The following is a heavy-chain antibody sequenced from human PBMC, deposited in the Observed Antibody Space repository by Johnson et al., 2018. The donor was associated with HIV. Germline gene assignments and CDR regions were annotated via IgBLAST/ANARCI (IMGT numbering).Heavy chain of an antibody. Sequence: VQLVESGGGVVQPGRSLRVSCAASRFSFSDYAMHWVRQAPGKGLEWVGRIKSETDDGTTHYFAPVKGRFIISRDDSKNTLYLHMKSLKTEDTAVYFCTTLPPTWRAFHIWGQGTMVTVSS. CDR2: IKSETDDGTT. V-gene: IGHV3-15*06. D-gene: IGHD4-11*01. CDR3: TTLPPTWRAFHI. J-gene: IGHJ3*02. CDR1: RFSFSDYA.